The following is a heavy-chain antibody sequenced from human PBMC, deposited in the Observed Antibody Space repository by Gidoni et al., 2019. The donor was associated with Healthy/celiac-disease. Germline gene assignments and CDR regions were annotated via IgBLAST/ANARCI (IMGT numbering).Heavy chain of an antibody. D-gene: IGHD6-6*01. CDR2: INPNSGGT. V-gene: IGHV1-2*02. J-gene: IGHJ5*02. CDR1: GYTFTGDY. Sequence: QVQLVQSGAEVMKPGAAVKVSCTASGYTFTGDYMHWVRQAPGQGVEWMGWINPNSGGTNYAQKFQGRGTMTRDTSISTAYMELSRLRSDDTAVYYCARDLSSSSLDPWGQGTLVTVSS. CDR3: ARDLSSSSLDP.